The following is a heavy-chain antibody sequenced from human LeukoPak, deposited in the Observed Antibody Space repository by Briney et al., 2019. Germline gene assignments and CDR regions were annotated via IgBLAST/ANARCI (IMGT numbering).Heavy chain of an antibody. Sequence: GGSLRLSCAASGFTVSSNYMSWVRQAPGKGLEWVSVIYSGGSTYYADSVKGRFTVSRDNSKNTLYLQMNSLRSEDTAVYYCARGPMVRGSYYYYYYMDVWGKGTTVTVSS. J-gene: IGHJ6*03. D-gene: IGHD3-10*01. CDR1: GFTVSSNY. CDR3: ARGPMVRGSYYYYYYMDV. CDR2: IYSGGST. V-gene: IGHV3-53*05.